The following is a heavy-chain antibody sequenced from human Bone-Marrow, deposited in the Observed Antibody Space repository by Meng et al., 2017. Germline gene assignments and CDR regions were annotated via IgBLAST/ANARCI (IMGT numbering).Heavy chain of an antibody. Sequence: SVKVSCKASGGTFSSHSISWVRQAPGQGLEWMGGIIPIFGTGNYAQKFQDRGTMTAEKSTSTAYAEQSSLRSEDRAVYYCARGGEDEGGNKAPLRDWGQGTRVTVSS. D-gene: IGHD3-16*01. CDR1: GGTFSSHS. CDR3: ARGGEDEGGNKAPLRD. V-gene: IGHV1-69*06. CDR2: IIPIFGTG. J-gene: IGHJ4*02.